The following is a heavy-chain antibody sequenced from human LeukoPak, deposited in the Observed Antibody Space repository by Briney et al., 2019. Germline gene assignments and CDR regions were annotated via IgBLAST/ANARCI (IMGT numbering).Heavy chain of an antibody. J-gene: IGHJ4*02. CDR1: GFTFSDYY. CDR2: ISSSGSTI. CDR3: ASHYCSSTSCYIDY. Sequence: GGSLRLSCAASGFTFSDYYMSWIRQAPGKGLEWVSYISSSGSTIYYADSVKGRFTISRDNAKNSLYLQMNSLRAEDTAVYYCASHYCSSTSCYIDYWGQGTLVTVSS. V-gene: IGHV3-11*01. D-gene: IGHD2-2*01.